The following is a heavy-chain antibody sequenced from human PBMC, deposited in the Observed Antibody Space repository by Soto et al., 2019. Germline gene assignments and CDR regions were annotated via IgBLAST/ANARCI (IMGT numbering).Heavy chain of an antibody. J-gene: IGHJ4*02. CDR3: ARWGTTGGLDV. V-gene: IGHV3-33*05. Sequence: QVQLVASGGGLVQPGTSLSRSCVGAGFTFRSYVIHWVRQAPGKGLEWVARTSYDGSNNFYGDSVKVRFTISRHNSRNTVELQMDSLRFEDTALYYCARWGTTGGLDVWGQGTLVSVSS. CDR1: GFTFRSYV. D-gene: IGHD3-16*01. CDR2: TSYDGSNN.